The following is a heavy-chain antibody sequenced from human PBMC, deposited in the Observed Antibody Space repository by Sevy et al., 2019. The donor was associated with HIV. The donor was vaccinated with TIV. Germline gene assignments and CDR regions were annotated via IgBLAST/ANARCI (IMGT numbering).Heavy chain of an antibody. CDR3: AKDRVPAAIHYYYGMDV. CDR2: IRYDGSNK. CDR1: GFTFSSYG. V-gene: IGHV3-30*02. Sequence: GGSLRLSCAASGFTFSSYGMHWARQAPGKGLEWVAFIRYDGSNKYYADSVKGRFTISRDNSKNTLYLQMNSLRAEDTAVYYCAKDRVPAAIHYYYGMDVWGQGTTVTVSS. D-gene: IGHD2-2*01. J-gene: IGHJ6*02.